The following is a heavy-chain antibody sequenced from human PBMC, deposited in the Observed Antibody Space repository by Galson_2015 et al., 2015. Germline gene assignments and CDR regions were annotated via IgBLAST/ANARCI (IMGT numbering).Heavy chain of an antibody. V-gene: IGHV3-20*04. Sequence: SLRLSCAASGFTFDEYGMSWVRQGPGKGLEWVSGINWNGGSIGYADSVKGRFTTSRDDAKKSLYLQMNSLRAEDTALYYCAREYYYDSSGYLGDAFDIWGQGTMVTVSS. J-gene: IGHJ3*02. D-gene: IGHD3-22*01. CDR3: AREYYYDSSGYLGDAFDI. CDR2: INWNGGSI. CDR1: GFTFDEYG.